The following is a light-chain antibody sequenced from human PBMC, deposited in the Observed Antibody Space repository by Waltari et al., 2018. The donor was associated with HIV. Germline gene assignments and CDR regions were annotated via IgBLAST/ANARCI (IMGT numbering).Light chain of an antibody. Sequence: EIVLTQSPGTLSLSPGESATLTCRASHVVSTHYLVWYQQIPGQAPRLLIYGASSRATGIPDRFSGSGSGTDFTLTISRLEPEDFAVYYCQQYHVTPFTFGQGTRLEIK. V-gene: IGKV3-20*01. J-gene: IGKJ5*01. CDR3: QQYHVTPFT. CDR1: HVVSTHY. CDR2: GAS.